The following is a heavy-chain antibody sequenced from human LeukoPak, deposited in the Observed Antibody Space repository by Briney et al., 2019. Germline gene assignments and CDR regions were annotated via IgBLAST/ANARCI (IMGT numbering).Heavy chain of an antibody. CDR3: ARDLSTSPHWELDY. J-gene: IGHJ4*02. CDR2: INPNSGGT. CDR1: GYTFTDYF. Sequence: ASVKVSCKASGYTFTDYFTHWVRQAPGQGLEWMGWINPNSGGTKYAQQFQGRVTLTRDTSIATAYMELSTLRSDDTVVYYCARDLSTSPHWELDYWGQGTLVTVSS. D-gene: IGHD1-1*01. V-gene: IGHV1-2*02.